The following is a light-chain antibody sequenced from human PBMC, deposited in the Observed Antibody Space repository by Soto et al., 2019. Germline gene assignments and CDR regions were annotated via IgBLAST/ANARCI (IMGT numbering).Light chain of an antibody. CDR1: QSISSW. CDR2: DAS. Sequence: DSQMTQSPSTLSASVGDRVTITLLASQSISSWLAWYQQKPGKAPKLLIYDASSLESGVPSRFSGSGSGTEFTLTISSLQPDDFATYYCQQYNSYSVTFSQGTKVDIK. J-gene: IGKJ1*01. V-gene: IGKV1-5*01. CDR3: QQYNSYSVT.